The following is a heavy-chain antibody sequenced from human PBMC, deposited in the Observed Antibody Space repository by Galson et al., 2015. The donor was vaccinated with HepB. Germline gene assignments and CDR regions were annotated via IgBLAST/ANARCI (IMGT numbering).Heavy chain of an antibody. CDR3: ARVSGGKSRGMDGMDV. CDR2: IDPSDSYS. CDR1: GYSFTSYW. D-gene: IGHD4-23*01. V-gene: IGHV5-10-1*01. Sequence: QSGAEVKKPGESLRISCKGSGYSFTSYWISWVRQMPGKGLEWMGRIDPSDSYSNYSPSFQGHVTISADKSISTAYLQWSSLKASDTAMYYCARVSGGKSRGMDGMDVWGQGTTVTVSS. J-gene: IGHJ6*02.